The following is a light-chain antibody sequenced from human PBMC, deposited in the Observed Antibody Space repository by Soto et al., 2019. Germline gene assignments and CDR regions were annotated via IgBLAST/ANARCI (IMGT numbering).Light chain of an antibody. J-gene: IGKJ3*01. CDR1: QSISNSY. CDR3: QQFGCSWFT. CDR2: GAS. V-gene: IGKV3-20*01. Sequence: EIVLTQSPGTPSLSPGERATLSCRASQSISNSYLAWYQQKPGQAPRLLVYGASSRATGIPDRFSGSGSGTDLTLNIIILERDGYAIYHCQQFGCSWFTLGPGPAVDVK.